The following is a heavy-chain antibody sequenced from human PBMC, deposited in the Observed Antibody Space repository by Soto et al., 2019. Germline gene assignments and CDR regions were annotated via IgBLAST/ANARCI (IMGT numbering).Heavy chain of an antibody. D-gene: IGHD3-10*01. CDR2: IYYSGST. CDR1: GGSISSGGYY. CDR3: ARELLFRVFYGMDV. J-gene: IGHJ6*02. Sequence: QVQLQESGPGLVKPSQTLSLTCTVSGGSISSGGYYWSWISQHPGKGLEWIGYIYYSGSTYYNPSLTSRVTISVDTSKYQFSLKLSSVTAADTAVYYGARELLFRVFYGMDVWGQGTTVTVSS. V-gene: IGHV4-31*03.